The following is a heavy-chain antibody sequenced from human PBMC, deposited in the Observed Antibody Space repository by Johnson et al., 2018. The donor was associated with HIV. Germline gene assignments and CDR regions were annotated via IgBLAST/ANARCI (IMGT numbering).Heavy chain of an antibody. J-gene: IGHJ3*02. CDR3: AKTPRGHAFDI. CDR1: GFTFSRYA. D-gene: IGHD2-15*01. V-gene: IGHV3-30*04. CDR2: ISYDGSNK. Sequence: QVQLVESGGGVVQPGRSLRLSCAASGFTFSRYAMHWVRQAPGKGLEWVAIISYDGSNKYYADSVWGRFTISRDNSKSTLSLQMNSLRAEDTAVYYCAKTPRGHAFDIWGQGTMVTVSS.